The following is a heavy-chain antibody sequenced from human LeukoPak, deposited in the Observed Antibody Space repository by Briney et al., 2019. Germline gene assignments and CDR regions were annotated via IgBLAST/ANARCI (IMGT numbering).Heavy chain of an antibody. Sequence: HAGRSLRLSCAASGFTFSSYGMHWVRKAPGKGLEWVAVISHDGSNKYYADSVKGRFTISRDNSKNTLYLQMNSLRAEDTAVYYCAKSGSSWYFDYWGQGTLVTVSS. CDR2: ISHDGSNK. CDR1: GFTFSSYG. V-gene: IGHV3-30*18. J-gene: IGHJ4*02. CDR3: AKSGSSWYFDY. D-gene: IGHD6-13*01.